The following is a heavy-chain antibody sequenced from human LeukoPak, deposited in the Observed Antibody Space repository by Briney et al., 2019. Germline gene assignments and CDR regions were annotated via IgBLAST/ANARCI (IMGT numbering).Heavy chain of an antibody. V-gene: IGHV1-69*01. Sequence: SVKVSCKASGGTFSSYAISWVRQAPGQGLEWMGGIIPIFGTANYAQKFQGRVTITADESTSTAYMELSSLRSEDTAVYYCAREASATMVRGANYYYMDVWGKGTTVTISS. D-gene: IGHD3-10*01. CDR1: GGTFSSYA. CDR3: AREASATMVRGANYYYMDV. CDR2: IIPIFGTA. J-gene: IGHJ6*03.